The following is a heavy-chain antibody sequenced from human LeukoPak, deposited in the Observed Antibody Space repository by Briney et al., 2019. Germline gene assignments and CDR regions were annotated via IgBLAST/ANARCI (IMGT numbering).Heavy chain of an antibody. CDR3: ARAAGDRIGYFDL. Sequence: PGGSLRLSCAASGFTSSSYGMHWVRQAPGKGLEWVSVIYSGGDIYYAYSVKGRFTISRDSSKNTLYLQMNSLRVEDTAVYYCARAAGDRIGYFDLWGRGTLVTVSS. D-gene: IGHD7-27*01. V-gene: IGHV3-NL1*01. J-gene: IGHJ2*01. CDR1: GFTSSSYG. CDR2: IYSGGDI.